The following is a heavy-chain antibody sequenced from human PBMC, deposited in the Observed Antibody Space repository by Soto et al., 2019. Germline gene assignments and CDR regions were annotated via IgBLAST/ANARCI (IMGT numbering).Heavy chain of an antibody. Sequence: PGASLKISWKGSGYSFTSYWIGWVRQMPGKGLEWMGIIYPGDSDTRYSPPFQGQVTISADKSTSTAYLPWSSLKASDTAMYYCARPAGRGVATGHYYGMDVWGQGTTVTVSS. CDR3: ARPAGRGVATGHYYGMDV. J-gene: IGHJ6*02. V-gene: IGHV5-51*01. D-gene: IGHD5-12*01. CDR1: GYSFTSYW. CDR2: IYPGDSDT.